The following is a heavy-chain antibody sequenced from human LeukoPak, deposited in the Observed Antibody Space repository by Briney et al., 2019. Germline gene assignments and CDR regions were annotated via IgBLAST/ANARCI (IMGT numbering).Heavy chain of an antibody. CDR1: GYTFTGYY. Sequence: VASVKVSCEASGYTFTGYYMHWVRQAPGQGLEWMGWINPNSGGTNYAQKFQGRVTMTRDTSISTAYMELRRLRSDDTAVYYCARPQVLLWFGELAMDVWGQGTTVTVSS. V-gene: IGHV1-2*02. D-gene: IGHD3-10*01. CDR2: INPNSGGT. J-gene: IGHJ6*02. CDR3: ARPQVLLWFGELAMDV.